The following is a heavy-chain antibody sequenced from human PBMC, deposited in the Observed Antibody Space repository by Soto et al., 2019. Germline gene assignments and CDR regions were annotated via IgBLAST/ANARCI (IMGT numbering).Heavy chain of an antibody. J-gene: IGHJ2*01. CDR3: AKGPLAAAGNYFDF. Sequence: GESLKISCAASGFTFSSYAMSVVLQVPGKGRNWVSAISGSGGSTYYADSVKGRFTISRDNSKNTLYLQMNSLRAEDTAVYYCAKGPLAAAGNYFDFWGRGTLVTVSS. CDR2: ISGSGGST. D-gene: IGHD6-13*01. CDR1: GFTFSSYA. V-gene: IGHV3-23*01.